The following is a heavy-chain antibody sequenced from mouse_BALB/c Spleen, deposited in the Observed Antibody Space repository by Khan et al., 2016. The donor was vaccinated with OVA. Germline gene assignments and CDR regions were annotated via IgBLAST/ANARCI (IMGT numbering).Heavy chain of an antibody. Sequence: QVQLQQSGAELARPGASVKMSCKASGYTFTTYTMHWVKQRPGQGLEWSGYINPSNGYTNYNQKFKDKSTLTADKSSSTAYMQLSRRTSDFSAIYYCERGGAYYGSDGWFTDWGQGTLVTVSA. D-gene: IGHD2-14*01. J-gene: IGHJ3*01. CDR1: GYTFTTYT. CDR2: INPSNGYT. CDR3: ERGGAYYGSDGWFTD. V-gene: IGHV1-4*01.